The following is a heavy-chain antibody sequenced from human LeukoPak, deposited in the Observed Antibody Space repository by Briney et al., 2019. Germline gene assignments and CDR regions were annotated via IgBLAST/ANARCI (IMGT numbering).Heavy chain of an antibody. Sequence: ASVKVSCKASGYTFAGYYMHWVRQAPGQGLEWMGWINPNSGGTNYAQKFQGRVTMTRDTSISTAYMALSRLRSDDTAVYYCARDKHIGSYTDDYWGQGTLVTASS. V-gene: IGHV1-2*02. CDR1: GYTFAGYY. D-gene: IGHD1-26*01. CDR3: ARDKHIGSYTDDY. CDR2: INPNSGGT. J-gene: IGHJ4*02.